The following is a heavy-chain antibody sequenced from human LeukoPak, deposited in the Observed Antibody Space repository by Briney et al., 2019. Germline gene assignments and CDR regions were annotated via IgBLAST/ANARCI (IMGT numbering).Heavy chain of an antibody. V-gene: IGHV4-34*01. CDR3: ARGVDIFPPYYYYGMDV. Sequence: SETLSLTCAVYGGSFSGYYWSWIRQPPGKGLEWIGEINHSGSTNYNPSLKSRVTISVDTSKNQFSLKLSSVTAADTAVYYCARGVDIFPPYYYYGMDVWGQGTTVTVSS. CDR2: INHSGST. CDR1: GGSFSGYY. J-gene: IGHJ6*02. D-gene: IGHD3-9*01.